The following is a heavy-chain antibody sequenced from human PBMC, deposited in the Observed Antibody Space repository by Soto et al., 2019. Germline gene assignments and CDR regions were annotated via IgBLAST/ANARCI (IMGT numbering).Heavy chain of an antibody. V-gene: IGHV1-2*02. D-gene: IGHD4-17*01. CDR3: ARVNGDYVSWFDP. Sequence: ASVKVSCKASGYTFTGYYMHWVRQAPGQGLEWMGWINPNSGGTNYAQKFQGRVTMTRDTSISTAYMELSRLRSDDTAVYYCARVNGDYVSWFDPWGQGTLVTVSS. J-gene: IGHJ5*02. CDR1: GYTFTGYY. CDR2: INPNSGGT.